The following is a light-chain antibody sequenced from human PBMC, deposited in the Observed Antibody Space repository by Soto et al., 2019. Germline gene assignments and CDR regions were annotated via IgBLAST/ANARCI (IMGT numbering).Light chain of an antibody. CDR3: QQRSNWPPD. Sequence: EILVTQCPATLSLSPGERATLSGRASQNVHSYLDWYQQKPGQAPRLLIFDASNRATGIPARFSGSGSGTDFTLTISSLQPEDFAAYYCQQRSNWPPDFGQGTRLDIK. V-gene: IGKV3-11*01. J-gene: IGKJ5*01. CDR2: DAS. CDR1: QNVHSY.